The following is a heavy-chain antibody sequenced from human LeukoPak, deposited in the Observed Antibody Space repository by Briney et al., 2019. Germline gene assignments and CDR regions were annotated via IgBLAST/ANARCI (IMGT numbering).Heavy chain of an antibody. V-gene: IGHV3-21*01. J-gene: IGHJ4*02. CDR1: GFTFSIYS. D-gene: IGHD4-17*01. Sequence: PGGSLRLSCAACGFTFSIYSMNWVRQAPGKGLEWVSSISSSSSYIYYADSVKGRFTISRDNAKNSLYLQMNSLRAEDTAVYYCARTDYGDDYFDYWGQGTLVTVSS. CDR3: ARTDYGDDYFDY. CDR2: ISSSSSYI.